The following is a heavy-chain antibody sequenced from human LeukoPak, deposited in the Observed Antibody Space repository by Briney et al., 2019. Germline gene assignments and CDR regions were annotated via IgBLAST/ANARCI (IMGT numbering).Heavy chain of an antibody. CDR1: GFTFDDYA. CDR3: AKDSGPYYDSSGYYNLGFDY. D-gene: IGHD3-22*01. J-gene: IGHJ4*02. Sequence: PGESLRLSCAASGFTFDDYAMHWIRQAPGKGLEWVSGISWNSGSIGYAGSVKGRFTISRDNAKNSLYLQMNSLRAEDTALYYCAKDSGPYYDSSGYYNLGFDYWGQGTLVTVSS. CDR2: ISWNSGSI. V-gene: IGHV3-9*01.